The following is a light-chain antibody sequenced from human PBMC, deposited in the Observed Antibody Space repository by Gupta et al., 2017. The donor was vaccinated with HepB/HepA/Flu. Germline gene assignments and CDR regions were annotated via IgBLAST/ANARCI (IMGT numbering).Light chain of an antibody. CDR3: MQALQTPIT. CDR1: QSLLHSNGYNY. CDR2: LGS. J-gene: IGKJ5*01. V-gene: IGKV2-28*01. Sequence: DIVMTQSPLSLPVTPGEPASISCRSSQSLLHSNGYNYLDWYLQKRGQSPQLLIYLGSSRASGVPDRFSGSGSGTDFTLKISRVDTEDVGVYYCMQALQTPITFGQGTRLEIK.